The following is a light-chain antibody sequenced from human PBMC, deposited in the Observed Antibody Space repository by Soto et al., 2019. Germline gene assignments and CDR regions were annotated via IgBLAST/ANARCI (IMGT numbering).Light chain of an antibody. CDR3: QQYYNWPRT. J-gene: IGKJ1*01. Sequence: EIVLTQSPGTLSLSPGKRATLSCRASQGVSSTLAWYQQKPGQAPRLLIYGASTRATDIPARFSGSGSGTEFTLTISSLQSEDFAVYYCQQYYNWPRTFGQGTKVDI. V-gene: IGKV3-15*01. CDR1: QGVSST. CDR2: GAS.